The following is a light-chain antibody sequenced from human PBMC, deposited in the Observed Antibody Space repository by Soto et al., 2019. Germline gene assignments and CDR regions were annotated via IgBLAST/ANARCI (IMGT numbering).Light chain of an antibody. CDR2: DVT. Sequence: QSALTQPASVSGSPGQSITISCTGTSSDVDGYNYVSWYQHHPGKAPKLIIYDVTNRPSGVSNPFSGSKSGNTASLTISGLQPEDEADYYCSSYTTSNTRQIVFGTGTKVPS. CDR3: SSYTTSNTRQIV. CDR1: SSDVDGYNY. J-gene: IGLJ1*01. V-gene: IGLV2-14*03.